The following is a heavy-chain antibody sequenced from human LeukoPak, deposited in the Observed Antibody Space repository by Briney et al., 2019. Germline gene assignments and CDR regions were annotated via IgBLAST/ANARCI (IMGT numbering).Heavy chain of an antibody. D-gene: IGHD5-24*01. CDR1: GFTFYDYG. J-gene: IGHJ4*02. Sequence: GGSLRLSCAASGFTFYDYGMSWVRQAPGKGLEWVSGINWNGGSTAYADSVKGRFTISRDNAKNSLYLQMNSLRADDTALYYCAGAGDGYTGGYWGQGTLVTVSS. CDR3: AGAGDGYTGGY. V-gene: IGHV3-20*04. CDR2: INWNGGST.